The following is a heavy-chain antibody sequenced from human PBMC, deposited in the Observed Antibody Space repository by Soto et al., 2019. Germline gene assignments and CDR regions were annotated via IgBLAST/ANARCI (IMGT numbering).Heavy chain of an antibody. D-gene: IGHD5-18*01. CDR2: IYYSGTT. Sequence: SETLSLTCTVSGGSISGGDYYWSWIRQPPGKGLEWIGYIYYSGTTYYSPSLKSRVTISVDTSKNQFSLKVSSVTAADTAVYYCARALIQLWPHYYYGMDVWGQGTTVTVSS. J-gene: IGHJ6*02. CDR3: ARALIQLWPHYYYGMDV. CDR1: GGSISGGDYY. V-gene: IGHV4-30-4*01.